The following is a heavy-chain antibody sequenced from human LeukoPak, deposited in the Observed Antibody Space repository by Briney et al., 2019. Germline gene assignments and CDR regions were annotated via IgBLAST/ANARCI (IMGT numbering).Heavy chain of an antibody. Sequence: GGSLRLSCAGSEFTFSSYAMHWVRQAPGKGLEWVAVIWYDGSNQYYADSVRGRFTISRDNSKNTLHLQMNSLRAEDTAAYYCVKSGPDFGDLPSEYYFDFWGQGTLVTVSS. J-gene: IGHJ4*02. D-gene: IGHD4-17*01. CDR1: EFTFSSYA. CDR3: VKSGPDFGDLPSEYYFDF. V-gene: IGHV3-33*06. CDR2: IWYDGSNQ.